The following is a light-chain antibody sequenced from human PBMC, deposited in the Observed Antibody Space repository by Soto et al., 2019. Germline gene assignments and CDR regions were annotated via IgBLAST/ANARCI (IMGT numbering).Light chain of an antibody. V-gene: IGLV2-14*01. CDR2: EVS. Sequence: QSALTQPASVSGSPGQSITISCTGTSSDVGGFNYVSWYQQFPGKAPKLMIYEVSNRPSGVSNRFSGSQSGNTASLTISGLQAEDEGDYYCSSYTTTTTLIYGTGPQVTVL. CDR3: SSYTTTTTLI. J-gene: IGLJ1*01. CDR1: SSDVGGFNY.